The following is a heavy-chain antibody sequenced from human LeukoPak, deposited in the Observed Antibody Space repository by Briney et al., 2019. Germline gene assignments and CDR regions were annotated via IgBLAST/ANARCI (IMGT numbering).Heavy chain of an antibody. CDR3: ARRLVLRYFEGMDV. V-gene: IGHV4-39*07. Sequence: PSETLSLTCTVSGDSISSSSYYWGWIRQPPGKGLGWIGSINYSGNTYYSPSLKSRVTISVDTSKNQFSLKLSSVTAADTAVCYCARRLVLRYFEGMDVWGQGTTVTVSS. D-gene: IGHD3-9*01. CDR2: INYSGNT. CDR1: GDSISSSSYY. J-gene: IGHJ6*02.